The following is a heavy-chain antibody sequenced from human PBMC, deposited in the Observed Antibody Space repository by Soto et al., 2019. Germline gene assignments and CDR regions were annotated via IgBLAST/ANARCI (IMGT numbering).Heavy chain of an antibody. CDR2: IYYSGST. J-gene: IGHJ4*02. V-gene: IGHV4-31*03. CDR3: ARSPHLEPRFDY. D-gene: IGHD1-1*01. Sequence: QVQLQESGPGLVKPSQTLSLTCTVSGGSISSGGYSWSWIRQHPGKGLEWIGYIYYSGSTYYNPSLKSRVTISVDTSKNQFSPKLSSVTAADTAVYFCARSPHLEPRFDYWGQGTLVTVSS. CDR1: GGSISSGGYS.